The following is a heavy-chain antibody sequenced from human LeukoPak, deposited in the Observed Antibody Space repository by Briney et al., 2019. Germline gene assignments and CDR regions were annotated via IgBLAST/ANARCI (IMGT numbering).Heavy chain of an antibody. V-gene: IGHV1-18*01. D-gene: IGHD1-26*01. J-gene: IGHJ2*01. CDR3: ARDDNGSYSHFDL. CDR2: ISNYNGIT. Sequence: ASVKASCKASGYTFTSYGVNWVRQAPGQGLEWMGWISNYNGITNYAQKLQGRVTMTRDTPTSTVYMELSSLTSEDTAVYYCARDDNGSYSHFDLWGRGTLVTVSS. CDR1: GYTFTSYG.